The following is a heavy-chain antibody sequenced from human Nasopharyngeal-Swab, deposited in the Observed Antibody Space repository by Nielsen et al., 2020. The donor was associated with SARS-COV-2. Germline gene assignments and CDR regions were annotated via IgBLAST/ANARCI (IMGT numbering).Heavy chain of an antibody. CDR3: ATSGLHILYYYSYGMDV. J-gene: IGHJ6*02. D-gene: IGHD4-11*01. CDR1: GFTFSSYA. V-gene: IGHV3-23*01. CDR2: ISGSGGST. Sequence: GESLKISCAASGFTFSSYAMSWVRQAPGKGLEWVSAISGSGGSTYYADSVKGRFTISRDNSKNTLYLQMNSLRAEDPAVYYCATSGLHILYYYSYGMDVWGQGTTVTVSS.